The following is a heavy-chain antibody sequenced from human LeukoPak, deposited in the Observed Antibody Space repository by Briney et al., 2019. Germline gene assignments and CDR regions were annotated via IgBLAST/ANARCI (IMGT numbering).Heavy chain of an antibody. CDR3: ARTPLRGATFFTSYPNWFDT. D-gene: IGHD3-10*01. V-gene: IGHV4-34*01. CDR1: GGSFSGHY. J-gene: IGHJ5*02. CDR2: INHSGST. Sequence: SETLSLTCAVYGGSFSGHYWTWIRQPPGKGLEWIGEINHSGSTNYNPSLKSRVTISVDTSKNQFSLKVSSVTVADTAVYYCARTPLRGATFFTSYPNWFDTWGQGTLVTVSS.